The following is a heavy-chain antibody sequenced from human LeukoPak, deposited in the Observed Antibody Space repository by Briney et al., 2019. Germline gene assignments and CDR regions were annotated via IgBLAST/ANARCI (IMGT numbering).Heavy chain of an antibody. D-gene: IGHD1-20*01. J-gene: IGHJ4*02. CDR3: ARVRRITGTTDFDY. Sequence: PSETLSLTCSVSGGSISSYSWSWIRQPPGKGLEWIGCINYSGSTNYNPSLKSRVTISVDTSKNQFSVKLSSVTAADTAVYYCARVRRITGTTDFDYWGQGTLVTVSS. CDR1: GGSISSYS. V-gene: IGHV4-59*01. CDR2: INYSGST.